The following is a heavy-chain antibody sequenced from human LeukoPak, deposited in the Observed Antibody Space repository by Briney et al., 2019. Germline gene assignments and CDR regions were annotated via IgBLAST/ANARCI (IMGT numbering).Heavy chain of an antibody. CDR2: IYTSGST. CDR1: GGSNSSYY. D-gene: IGHD3-10*01. J-gene: IGHJ4*02. CDR3: ARGILLWFGELYFDY. Sequence: SETLSLTCTVSGGSNSSYYWSWIRQPAWKGLEWIGRIYTSGSTNYNPSLKSRVTMSVDTSKNQFSLKLSSVTAADTAVYYCARGILLWFGELYFDYWGQGTLVTVSS. V-gene: IGHV4-4*07.